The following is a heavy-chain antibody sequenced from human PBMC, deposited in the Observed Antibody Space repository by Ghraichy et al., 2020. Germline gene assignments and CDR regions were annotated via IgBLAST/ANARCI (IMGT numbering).Heavy chain of an antibody. D-gene: IGHD1-26*01. J-gene: IGHJ6*02. Sequence: ASVKVSCKASGYTFTGYYMHWVRQAPGQGLEWMGRINPNSGGTNYAQKFQGRVTMTRDTSISTAYMELSRLRSDDTAVYYCARGRGIGIGWGYYYYGMDVWGQGTTVTVSS. CDR1: GYTFTGYY. CDR3: ARGRGIGIGWGYYYYGMDV. V-gene: IGHV1-2*06. CDR2: INPNSGGT.